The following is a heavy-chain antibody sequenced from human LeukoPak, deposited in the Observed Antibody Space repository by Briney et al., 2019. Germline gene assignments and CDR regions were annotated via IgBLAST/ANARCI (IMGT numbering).Heavy chain of an antibody. CDR2: IYYSGST. J-gene: IGHJ4*02. CDR3: ARGYAATLMLDY. D-gene: IGHD2-15*01. Sequence: PSETLSLTCTVSGGSISSGGYYWSWIRQHPGKGLEWIGYIYYSGSTYYNPSLKSRVTISVDTSKNQFSLKLSSVTAADTAVYYCARGYAATLMLDYWGQGTLVTVSS. CDR1: GGSISSGGYY. V-gene: IGHV4-31*03.